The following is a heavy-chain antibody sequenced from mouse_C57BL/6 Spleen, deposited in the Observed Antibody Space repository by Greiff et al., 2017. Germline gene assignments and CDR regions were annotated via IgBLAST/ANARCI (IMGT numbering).Heavy chain of an antibody. CDR2: IHPSDSDT. J-gene: IGHJ4*01. Sequence: QVQLQQPGAELVKPWASVKVSCKASGYTFTSYWMHWVKQRPGQGLEWIGRIHPSDSDTNYNQKFKGKATLTVDKSSSTAYMQLNSLTSEDSAVYFCASPGNYYAMDYWGQGTSVTVSS. V-gene: IGHV1-74*01. CDR1: GYTFTSYW. D-gene: IGHD2-1*01. CDR3: ASPGNYYAMDY.